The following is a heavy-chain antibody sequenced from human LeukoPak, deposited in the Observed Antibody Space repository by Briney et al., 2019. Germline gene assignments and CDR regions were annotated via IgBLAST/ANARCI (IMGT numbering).Heavy chain of an antibody. V-gene: IGHV3-21*04. J-gene: IGHJ4*02. CDR1: GLTFSSYN. CDR2: ISSSSSYI. Sequence: GGSLRLSCAASGLTFSSYNMNWVRQAPGKGLEWVSSISSSSSYIYYADSVKGRFTISRDNSKNTLYLQMNSLRAEDTAVYYCAKARDGYNWYFDYWGQGTLVTVSS. D-gene: IGHD5-24*01. CDR3: AKARDGYNWYFDY.